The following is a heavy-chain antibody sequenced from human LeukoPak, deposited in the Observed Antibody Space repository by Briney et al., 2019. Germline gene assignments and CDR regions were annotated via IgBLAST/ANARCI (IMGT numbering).Heavy chain of an antibody. CDR2: INQDGQEK. D-gene: IGHD2-8*01. J-gene: IGHJ4*02. CDR3: ARGLMGGYPRFDY. CDR1: GFSFSSSW. Sequence: GGSLRLSCAASGFSFSSSWMTWVRQSPGKGLEWVANINQDGQEKYYADSVKGRFTISRDNAKSSLYLQMNSLRIEDTALYYCARGLMGGYPRFDYWGQGTLVTVSS. V-gene: IGHV3-7*03.